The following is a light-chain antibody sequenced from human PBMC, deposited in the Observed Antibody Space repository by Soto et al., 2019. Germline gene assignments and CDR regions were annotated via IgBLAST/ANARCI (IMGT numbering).Light chain of an antibody. V-gene: IGLV2-14*01. CDR1: SSAIGRYNF. J-gene: IGLJ1*01. CDR2: EVT. CDR3: SSYTSVTTFVV. Sequence: QSALTQPASVSGSPGQSITISCTGTSSAIGRYNFVSWYQQHPGKAPKLLVYEVTNRPSGVSNRFSGSKSGNTASLTIFGLQTEDEADYYCSSYTSVTTFVVFGTGTKLTVL.